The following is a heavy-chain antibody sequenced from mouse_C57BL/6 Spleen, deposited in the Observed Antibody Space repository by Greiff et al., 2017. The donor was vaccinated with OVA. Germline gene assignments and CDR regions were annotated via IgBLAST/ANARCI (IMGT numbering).Heavy chain of an antibody. Sequence: QVQLQQPGAELVKPGASVKLSCKASGYTFTSYWMHWVKQRPGQGLEWIGMIHPNSGSTNYNEKFKSKATLTVDKSSSTAYMQLSSLTSEDSAVYYCARFYYDYDGSYWYFDVWGTGTTVTVSS. CDR3: ARFYYDYDGSYWYFDV. CDR2: IHPNSGST. V-gene: IGHV1-64*01. CDR1: GYTFTSYW. J-gene: IGHJ1*03. D-gene: IGHD2-4*01.